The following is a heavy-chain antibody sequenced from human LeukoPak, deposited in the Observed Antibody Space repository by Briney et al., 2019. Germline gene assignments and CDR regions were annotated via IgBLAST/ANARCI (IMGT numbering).Heavy chain of an antibody. V-gene: IGHV1-69*13. CDR2: IIPIFGTA. Sequence: GASVKVSSKASGGTFSSYAISWVRQAPGQGLEWMGGIIPIFGTANYAQKFQGRVTITADESTRTAYMDLSSLRSEDTPVYDRARGDGSGGDYYYMDVWGKGNTVTVSS. D-gene: IGHD3-10*01. CDR3: ARGDGSGGDYYYMDV. CDR1: GGTFSSYA. J-gene: IGHJ6*03.